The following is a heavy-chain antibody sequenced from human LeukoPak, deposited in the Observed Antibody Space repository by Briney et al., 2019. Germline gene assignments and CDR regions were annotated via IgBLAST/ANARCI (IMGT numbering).Heavy chain of an antibody. CDR3: ARQGRSSSSEPFDI. J-gene: IGHJ3*02. CDR2: IYHSGST. V-gene: IGHV4-38-2*01. CDR1: GYSISSGYY. Sequence: SETLSLTCAVSGYSISSGYYWGWIRQPPGKGLGWIGSIYHSGSTYYNPPLKSRVTISVDTSKNQFSLKLSSVTAADTAVYYCARQGRSSSSEPFDIWGQGTMVTVSS. D-gene: IGHD6-13*01.